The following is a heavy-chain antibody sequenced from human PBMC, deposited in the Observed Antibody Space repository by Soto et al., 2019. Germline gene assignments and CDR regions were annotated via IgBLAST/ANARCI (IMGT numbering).Heavy chain of an antibody. CDR1: GYTFTGYY. J-gene: IGHJ6*02. CDR2: INPNSGGA. D-gene: IGHD3-22*01. Sequence: ASVKVSCKASGYTFTGYYMHWVRQAPGQGLEWMGWINPNSGGANYAQKFQGRVTMTRDTSISTAYMELSRLRSDDTAVYYCARDYYDSSGYYYYYGMDVWGQGTTVTVSS. CDR3: ARDYYDSSGYYYYYGMDV. V-gene: IGHV1-2*02.